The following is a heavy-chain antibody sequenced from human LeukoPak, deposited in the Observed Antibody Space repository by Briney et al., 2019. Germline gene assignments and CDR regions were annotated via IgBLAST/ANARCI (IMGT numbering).Heavy chain of an antibody. D-gene: IGHD1-1*01. J-gene: IGHJ3*02. CDR2: ISSRGSAI. V-gene: IGHV3-48*03. Sequence: PGGSLRLSCAASGFTFSGYEMNWVRQAPGKGLEWVSYISSRGSAIYYADSVKGRFTISRDNAKNSLYLQMNSLRADDTAVYYCARGGHDPGIPFDIWGQGTMVTVSS. CDR1: GFTFSGYE. CDR3: ARGGHDPGIPFDI.